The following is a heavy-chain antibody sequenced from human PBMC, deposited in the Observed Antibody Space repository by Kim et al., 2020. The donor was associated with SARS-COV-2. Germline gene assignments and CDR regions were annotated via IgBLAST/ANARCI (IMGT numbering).Heavy chain of an antibody. D-gene: IGHD3-9*01. J-gene: IGHJ5*02. CDR3: ASPNYDILTGYYGWFDP. Sequence: LKSRATISVDTSKNQFSLKLSSVTAADTAVYYCASPNYDILTGYYGWFDPWGQGTLVTVSS. V-gene: IGHV4-39*01.